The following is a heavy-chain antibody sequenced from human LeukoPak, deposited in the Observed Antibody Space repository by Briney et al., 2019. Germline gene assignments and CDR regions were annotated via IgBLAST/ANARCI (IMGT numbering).Heavy chain of an antibody. CDR3: AKEGGDRLTAAAGYLWYFDL. V-gene: IGHV3-23*01. CDR2: ISGSGAAT. Sequence: PGGSLRLSCAASGFTLSSYAMSWVRQAPGKGLEWVSAISGSGAATYYADSVKGRFTISRDNSKNSLYLQMNSLRAEDTALYYCAKEGGDRLTAAAGYLWYFDLWGRATLVTVSS. CDR1: GFTLSSYA. D-gene: IGHD6-13*01. J-gene: IGHJ2*01.